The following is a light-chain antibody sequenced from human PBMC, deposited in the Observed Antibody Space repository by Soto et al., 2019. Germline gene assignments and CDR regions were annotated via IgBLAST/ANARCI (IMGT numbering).Light chain of an antibody. CDR2: EVS. CDR1: SSDVGAYNY. CDR3: SSYTTSRAYV. V-gene: IGLV2-14*01. Sequence: QSVLTPPASVSGSPGQSITISCTGTSSDVGAYNYVSWYQQQSGKAPKLMIHEVSNRPSGVSNRFSGSKYGNTASLTISGLQAEDEADYYCSSYTTSRAYVFGIGTKVTVL. J-gene: IGLJ1*01.